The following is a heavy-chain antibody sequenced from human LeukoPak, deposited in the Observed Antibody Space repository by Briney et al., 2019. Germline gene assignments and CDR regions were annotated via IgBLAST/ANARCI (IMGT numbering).Heavy chain of an antibody. CDR3: ARGGYSEYYYYYYYMDV. Sequence: GASEKVSCKASGYTFTGYYMHWVRQAPGQGLEWTGGIIPIFGTANYAQKFQGRVTITTDESTSTAYMELSSLRSEDTDVYYCARGGYSEYYYYYYYMDVWGKGTTVTVSS. D-gene: IGHD3-22*01. J-gene: IGHJ6*03. CDR1: GYTFTGYY. V-gene: IGHV1-69*05. CDR2: IIPIFGTA.